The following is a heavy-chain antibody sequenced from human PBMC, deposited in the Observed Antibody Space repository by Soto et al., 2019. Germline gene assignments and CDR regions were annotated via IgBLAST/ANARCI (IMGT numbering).Heavy chain of an antibody. V-gene: IGHV1-8*01. D-gene: IGHD2-2*01. J-gene: IGHJ4*02. CDR3: ARRLGGSCSSTSCSRYSFAY. CDR2: MNPNTGNT. Sequence: QVQLVQSGAEVKKPGASVKVSCKASGYTFTSYDINWVRQATGQGLEWRGWMNPNTGNTGYAQEFQGRVTMTTHNSISTAYMELRSLRSEDTAVYYCARRLGGSCSSTSCSRYSFAYWGQGALVTVSS. CDR1: GYTFTSYD.